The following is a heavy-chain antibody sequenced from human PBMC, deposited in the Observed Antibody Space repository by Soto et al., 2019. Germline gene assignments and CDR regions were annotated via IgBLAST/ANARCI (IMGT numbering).Heavy chain of an antibody. V-gene: IGHV4-30-2*01. CDR1: GGSISSGGYS. CDR2: MYHSGST. Sequence: PSETLSLTCAVSGGSISSGGYSWSWIRQPPGKGLEWIGYMYHSGSTYYNPSLKNRVTISIDRSKNQFSLKLSSVTAADTAVYYCVRVPDYWGQGILVTVSS. J-gene: IGHJ4*02. D-gene: IGHD2-2*01. CDR3: VRVPDY.